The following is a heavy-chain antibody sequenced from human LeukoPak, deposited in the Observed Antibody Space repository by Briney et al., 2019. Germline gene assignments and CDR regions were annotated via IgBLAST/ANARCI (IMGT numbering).Heavy chain of an antibody. CDR2: IYYSGST. CDR3: ARHVYDHGSGTHYYMDV. CDR1: GGSISSSSYY. D-gene: IGHD3-10*01. J-gene: IGHJ6*03. V-gene: IGHV4-39*01. Sequence: PSETLSLTCTVSGGSISSSSYYWGWIRQPPGKGLEWIGSIYYSGSTYYNLSLKSRVTIYVDTSKNQFSLKLSSVTAADTAVYYCARHVYDHGSGTHYYMDVWGKGTTVTISS.